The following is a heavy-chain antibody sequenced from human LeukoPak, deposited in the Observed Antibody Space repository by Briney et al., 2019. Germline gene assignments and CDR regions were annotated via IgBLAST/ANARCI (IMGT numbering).Heavy chain of an antibody. V-gene: IGHV4-61*02. D-gene: IGHD2-2*01. J-gene: IGHJ5*02. CDR1: GCSISSGSYY. Sequence: SETLSLTCPVSGCSISSGSYYWSWIRQPAGEGLEWGGRIYTSGSTNYHPSLKKPVTISVDTSKNQFSLKLRSVTDADTAVYYCARDKETYQLLNRQGGFDPWGQGTLVTVFS. CDR2: IYTSGST. CDR3: ARDKETYQLLNRQGGFDP.